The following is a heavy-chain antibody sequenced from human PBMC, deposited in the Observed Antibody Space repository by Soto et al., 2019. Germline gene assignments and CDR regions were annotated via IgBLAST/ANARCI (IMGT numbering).Heavy chain of an antibody. CDR2: INHRGGA. D-gene: IGHD3-3*01. J-gene: IGHJ5*02. CDR1: NGSFTDYF. V-gene: IGHV4-34*01. Sequence: PSETLSLTCAAHNGSFTDYFWTWIRQSPGKWLEWIGEINHRGGATYNPSLRSRVTISIDTSKNHFSLSLRSLTAADTAVYYCVARGMTYDFLSGPHPFDPWGHGTLVTVSS. CDR3: VARGMTYDFLSGPHPFDP.